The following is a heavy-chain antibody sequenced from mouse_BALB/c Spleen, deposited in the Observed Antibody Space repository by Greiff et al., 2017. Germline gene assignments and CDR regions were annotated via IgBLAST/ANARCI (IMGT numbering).Heavy chain of an antibody. CDR2: INPGSGGT. V-gene: IGHV1-54*01. J-gene: IGHJ4*01. CDR1: GYAFTNFL. D-gene: IGHD2-14*01. Sequence: QVQLQQSGAELVRPGTSVKLSCTASGYAFTNFLIEWVKQRPGQGLEWIGVINPGSGGTNYNEKFKGKATLTADKSSSTAYMQLSSLTSDDSAVYFCARGYRYGGAMDYWGQGTSVTVSS. CDR3: ARGYRYGGAMDY.